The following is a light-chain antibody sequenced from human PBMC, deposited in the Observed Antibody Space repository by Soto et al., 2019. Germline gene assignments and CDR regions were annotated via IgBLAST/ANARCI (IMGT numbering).Light chain of an antibody. Sequence: QSVLTQPASVSGSPGQSITISCTGTSSDVGGYNSVSWYQQHPGKVPKLMIYEVRNRPSGVSTRFSGSKSGNTASLTLSGLQAEYEADYYCTSYTSSNTWVFGGGTKLTVL. CDR2: EVR. CDR3: TSYTSSNTWV. J-gene: IGLJ3*02. V-gene: IGLV2-14*01. CDR1: SSDVGGYNS.